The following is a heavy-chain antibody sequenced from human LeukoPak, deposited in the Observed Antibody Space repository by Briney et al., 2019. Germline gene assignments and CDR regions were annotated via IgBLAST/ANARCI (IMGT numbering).Heavy chain of an antibody. CDR3: ARIRDGYNDAYDR. J-gene: IGHJ3*01. CDR1: GYTFTSYY. V-gene: IGHV1-46*01. CDR2: INPSGGST. D-gene: IGHD5-24*01. Sequence: ASVKVSCKASGYTFTSYYMHWVRQAPGQGLEWMGIINPSGGSTSYAQTFQGRVTMTRDTSTSTVYMELSSLRSEATAIYYCARIRDGYNDAYDRWGQGTVVTVPS.